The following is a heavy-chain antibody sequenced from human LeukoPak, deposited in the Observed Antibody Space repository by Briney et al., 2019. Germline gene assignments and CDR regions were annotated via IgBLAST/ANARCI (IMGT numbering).Heavy chain of an antibody. CDR3: MREVGSINWYAY. CDR1: GYTFTGYY. V-gene: IGHV1-2*02. CDR2: INPNSGGT. J-gene: IGHJ5*01. Sequence: ASVKVSCKASGYTFTGYYMHWVRQAPGQGLEWMGWINPNSGGTNFAQKFQDRVTMTRDTSINTAYIEVSRLRSDDTAVYYCMREVGSINWYAYWGQGTLVTVSS. D-gene: IGHD6-13*01.